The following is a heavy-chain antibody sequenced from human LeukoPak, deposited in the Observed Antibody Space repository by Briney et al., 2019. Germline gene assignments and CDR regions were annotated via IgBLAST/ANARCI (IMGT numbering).Heavy chain of an antibody. V-gene: IGHV4-39*01. CDR2: IFYSGST. J-gene: IGHJ6*03. CDR3: ARHRIGIEYSSSPGYYMDV. Sequence: SETLSLTCTVSGGSISSSSYYWGWIRQPPGKGLEWIGNIFYSGSTHYTPSLKSRVTISVDTSKNQFSLKLSSVTAADTAVYYCARHRIGIEYSSSPGYYMDVWGKGTTVTVSS. D-gene: IGHD6-6*01. CDR1: GGSISSSSYY.